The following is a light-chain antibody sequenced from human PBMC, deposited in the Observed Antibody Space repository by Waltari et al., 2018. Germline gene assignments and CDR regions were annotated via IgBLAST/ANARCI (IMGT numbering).Light chain of an antibody. V-gene: IGKV1-NL1*01. CDR2: AAS. CDR3: QLYYGNSLT. Sequence: DIQMTQSQSSLSASVGDTVTITCLASQGISNSLARYQQKPGEAPKLLRSAASRFESWVPSIFSGSVSTTDYTLTISRLQPEDLSTYFFQLYYGNSLTFGGWTKVEIK. CDR1: QGISNS. J-gene: IGKJ4*01.